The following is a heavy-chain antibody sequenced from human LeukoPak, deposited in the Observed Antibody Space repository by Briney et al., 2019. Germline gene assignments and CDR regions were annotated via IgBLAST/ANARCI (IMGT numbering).Heavy chain of an antibody. D-gene: IGHD6-13*01. CDR1: GFTFSTYA. Sequence: GGSLRLSCAASGFTFSTYAMSWVRQAPGKGLEWVSGIIGSGGSTYYADSVKGRFTISRDNSRNTLYLQMNSPRAEDTAVYYCAILPGYSSGWYEVNYWGQGTLVTVSS. V-gene: IGHV3-23*01. CDR2: IIGSGGST. J-gene: IGHJ4*02. CDR3: AILPGYSSGWYEVNY.